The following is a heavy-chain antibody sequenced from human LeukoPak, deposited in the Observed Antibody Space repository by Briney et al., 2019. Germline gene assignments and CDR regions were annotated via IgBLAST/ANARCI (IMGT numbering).Heavy chain of an antibody. CDR1: GFTFSSYS. CDR2: ISGSGGST. J-gene: IGHJ4*02. CDR3: AKVNDCSGGSCYSSPPFDY. V-gene: IGHV3-23*01. D-gene: IGHD2-15*01. Sequence: GGSLRLSCEASGFTFSSYSMHWVRQAPGKGLEWVSAISGSGGSTYYADSVKGRFTISRDNSKNTLYLQMNSLRAEDTAVYYCAKVNDCSGGSCYSSPPFDYWGQGTLVTVSS.